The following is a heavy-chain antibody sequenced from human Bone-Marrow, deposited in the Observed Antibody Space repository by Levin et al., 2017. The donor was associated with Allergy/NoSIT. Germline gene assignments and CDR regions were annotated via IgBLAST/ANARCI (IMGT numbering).Heavy chain of an antibody. CDR2: IRSEADGGAT. J-gene: IGHJ4*02. D-gene: IGHD2-2*02. CDR3: SRWVVNQILYN. V-gene: IGHV3-49*03. CDR1: GFTFGDYA. Sequence: PGGSLRLSCAASGFTFGDYAMTWLRQAPGRGLEWVGAIRSEADGGATEYAASMKDRFTISRDDSRSIAYLQMNILKTEDTAVYYCSRWVVNQILYNWGQGTLVTVSS.